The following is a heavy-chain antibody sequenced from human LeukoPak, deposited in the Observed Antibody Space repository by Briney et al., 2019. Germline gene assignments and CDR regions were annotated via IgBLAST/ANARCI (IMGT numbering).Heavy chain of an antibody. V-gene: IGHV4-39*07. CDR3: ARVYSSGWYQWFDP. Sequence: SETLSLTCIVSGGSISTNSYSWGWLRQPPGKGLEWIGTLYYNGNSYYTPSLERRVTITADTSKNQFSLKLNSVTAADTAIYHCARVYSSGWYQWFDPWGQGTLVTVSS. J-gene: IGHJ5*02. D-gene: IGHD6-19*01. CDR2: LYYNGNS. CDR1: GGSISTNSYS.